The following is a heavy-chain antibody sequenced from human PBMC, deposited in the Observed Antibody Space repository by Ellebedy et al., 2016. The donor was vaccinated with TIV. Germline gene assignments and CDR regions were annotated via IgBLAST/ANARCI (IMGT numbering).Heavy chain of an antibody. J-gene: IGHJ4*02. CDR1: GFIFHDYA. D-gene: IGHD1-26*01. CDR2: LSWNSGSI. Sequence: GGSLRLSXAASGFIFHDYAMHWVRQAPGKGLEWVSGLSWNSGSIGFADSVKGRFSISRDNANNSLYLQTNSLTAEDTALYYCAKDLFSGSFPTYNFDYWGQGALVTVSS. V-gene: IGHV3-9*01. CDR3: AKDLFSGSFPTYNFDY.